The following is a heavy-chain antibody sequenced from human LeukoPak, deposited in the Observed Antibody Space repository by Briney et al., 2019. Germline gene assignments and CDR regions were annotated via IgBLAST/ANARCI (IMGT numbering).Heavy chain of an antibody. CDR2: IRGDGGII. D-gene: IGHD5-24*01. J-gene: IGHJ4*02. V-gene: IGHV3-43*02. Sequence: GGSLRLSCAASGFPFDDYAMNWVRPAPGKGLEWVSLIRGDGGIIYYADSVKGRFTISRDNSKNTLYLQMNSLRTEDTALYYCAKEGRHGYNTPDYWGQGSLVTASS. CDR1: GFPFDDYA. CDR3: AKEGRHGYNTPDY.